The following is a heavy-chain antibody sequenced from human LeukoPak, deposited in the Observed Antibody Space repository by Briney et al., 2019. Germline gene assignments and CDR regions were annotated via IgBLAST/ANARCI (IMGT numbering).Heavy chain of an antibody. J-gene: IGHJ4*02. Sequence: GGSLRLSCAASGFTVSSNYMNWVRQAPGKGLEWVSVFYGGGSTYYADSVKGRFTISRDNSKSTLYLQMNSLRAEDTAVYYCARGAGNTVSTRFFGFWGRGTLVTVSS. CDR3: ARGAGNTVSTRFFGF. CDR2: FYGGGST. D-gene: IGHD5/OR15-5a*01. CDR1: GFTVSSNY. V-gene: IGHV3-53*01.